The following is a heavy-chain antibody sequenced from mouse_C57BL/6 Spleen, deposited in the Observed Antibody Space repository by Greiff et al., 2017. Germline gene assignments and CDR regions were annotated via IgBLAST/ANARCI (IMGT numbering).Heavy chain of an antibody. CDR2: IDPENGDT. CDR3: TSERLRWFAY. J-gene: IGHJ3*01. Sequence: VQLKQSGAELVRPGASVKLSCTASGFNIKDDYMHWVKQRPEQGLEWIGWIDPENGDTESASQFQGKATITADTSSNTAYLQLNSRTSEYTAVDYCTSERLRWFAYWGQGTLVTVSA. CDR1: GFNIKDDY. D-gene: IGHD2-4*01. V-gene: IGHV14-4*01.